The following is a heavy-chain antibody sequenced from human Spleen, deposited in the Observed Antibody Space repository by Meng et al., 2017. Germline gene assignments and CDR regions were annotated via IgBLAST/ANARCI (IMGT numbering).Heavy chain of an antibody. D-gene: IGHD4/OR15-4a*01. CDR1: GFTFSSYA. J-gene: IGHJ4*02. CDR3: ARDDYGTLDY. CDR2: IWFDGSKD. V-gene: IGHV3-33*08. Sequence: GGSLRLSCAASGFTFSSYAMHWVRQAPGQGLEWLAPIWFDGSKDYYVDSVKGRFIIFRDNSKNTVYLQMNSLRAEDTAVYYCARDDYGTLDYWGQGTLVTVSS.